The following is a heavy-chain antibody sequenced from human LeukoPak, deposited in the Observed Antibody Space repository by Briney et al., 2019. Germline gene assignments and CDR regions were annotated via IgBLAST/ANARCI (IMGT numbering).Heavy chain of an antibody. CDR1: GFTFSSYA. Sequence: GGSLRLSCAASGFTFSSYAMYWVRQTPGKGLEWVTVISNDGSNKYYADSVKGRFTVSRDNSRNTLFLEMNSLRTEVTAVYYCARSGCSSTSCSPEYWGQGTLVSVSS. CDR2: ISNDGSNK. V-gene: IGHV3-30-3*01. CDR3: ARSGCSSTSCSPEY. D-gene: IGHD2-2*01. J-gene: IGHJ4*02.